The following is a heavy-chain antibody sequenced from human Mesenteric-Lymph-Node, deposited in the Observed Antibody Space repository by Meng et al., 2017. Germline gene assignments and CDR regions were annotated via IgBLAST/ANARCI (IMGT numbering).Heavy chain of an antibody. CDR3: ARLGDCRSTNCLDY. CDR2: IYYSGTT. D-gene: IGHD2-2*01. Sequence: QVQLQACGPRLGKPSQPLSLTCTVSGVSFSSSSFYWGWIRQPPGKGLEWIGNIYYSGTTYYNPSLKSRVTISVDTSKNQFSLKLSSVSAADTAVYYCARLGDCRSTNCLDYWGQGTLVTVSS. J-gene: IGHJ4*02. V-gene: IGHV4-39*01. CDR1: GVSFSSSSFY.